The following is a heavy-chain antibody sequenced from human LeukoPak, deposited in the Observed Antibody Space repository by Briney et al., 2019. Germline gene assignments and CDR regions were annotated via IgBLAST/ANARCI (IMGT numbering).Heavy chain of an antibody. V-gene: IGHV4-59*01. CDR2: IYYSGST. Sequence: PSETLSLTCAVYGGSFSGYYWSWIRQPPGKGLEWIGYIYYSGSTNYNPSLKSRVTISVDTSKNQFSLKLSSVTAADTAVYYCARDSFGIAAAGDYYYYMDVWGKGTTVTISS. CDR3: ARDSFGIAAAGDYYYYMDV. D-gene: IGHD6-13*01. J-gene: IGHJ6*03. CDR1: GGSFSGYY.